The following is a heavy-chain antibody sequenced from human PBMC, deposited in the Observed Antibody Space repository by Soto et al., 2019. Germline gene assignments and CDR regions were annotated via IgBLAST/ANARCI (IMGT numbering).Heavy chain of an antibody. CDR1: GFTFSSYG. Sequence: VQLVESGGGVVQPGRSLRLSCAASGFTFSSYGMHWVRQAPGKGLEWVAVIWYDGSNKYYADSVKGRFTISRDNSKNTLYLQMNSLRAEDTAVYYCARGGFSVVAAPLAFDIWGQGTMVTVSS. CDR2: IWYDGSNK. V-gene: IGHV3-33*01. CDR3: ARGGFSVVAAPLAFDI. D-gene: IGHD2-15*01. J-gene: IGHJ3*02.